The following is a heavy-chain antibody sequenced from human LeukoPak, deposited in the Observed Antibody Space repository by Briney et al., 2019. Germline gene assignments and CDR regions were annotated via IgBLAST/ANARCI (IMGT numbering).Heavy chain of an antibody. V-gene: IGHV1-69*13. CDR2: IIPIFGTA. D-gene: IGHD1-26*01. J-gene: IGHJ3*02. CDR3: ARDGGSYYSDAFDI. CDR1: GGTFSSYA. Sequence: ASVKVSCKASGGTFSSYAISWVRQAPGQGLEWMGGIIPIFGTANYAQKFQGRVTITADESMSTAYMELSSLRSEDTAVYYCARDGGSYYSDAFDIWGQGTMVTVSS.